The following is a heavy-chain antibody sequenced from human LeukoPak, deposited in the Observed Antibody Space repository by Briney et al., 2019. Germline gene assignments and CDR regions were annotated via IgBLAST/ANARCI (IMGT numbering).Heavy chain of an antibody. D-gene: IGHD4-17*01. CDR3: AKMPFYGDYWYFDL. Sequence: QPGRSLRLSCAASGFTFSSYGMHWVRQAPGKGLEWVAVISYDGSNKYYADSVKGRFTISRDNSKNTLYLQMNSLRAEDTAVYCCAKMPFYGDYWYFDLWGRGTLVTVSS. J-gene: IGHJ2*01. CDR1: GFTFSSYG. CDR2: ISYDGSNK. V-gene: IGHV3-30*18.